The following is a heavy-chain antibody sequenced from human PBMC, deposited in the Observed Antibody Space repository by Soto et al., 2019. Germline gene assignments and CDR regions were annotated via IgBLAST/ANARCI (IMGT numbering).Heavy chain of an antibody. Sequence: ASVKVSCKASGYTFTSYYMHWVRQAPGQGLEWMGIINPSGGSTSYAQKFQGRVTMTRDTSTSTVYMELSSLRSEDTAVYYCARDVEGSYRIRDYYYYGMDVWGKGTTVTVSS. CDR3: ARDVEGSYRIRDYYYYGMDV. D-gene: IGHD1-26*01. V-gene: IGHV1-46*01. CDR2: INPSGGST. CDR1: GYTFTSYY. J-gene: IGHJ6*04.